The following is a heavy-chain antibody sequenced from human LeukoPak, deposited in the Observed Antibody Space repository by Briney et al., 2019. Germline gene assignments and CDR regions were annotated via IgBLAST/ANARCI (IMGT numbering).Heavy chain of an antibody. Sequence: GESLKISCKGSGYSFTSYWFGWVRQLPGKGLKWMGIIYPGDSDARYNPSFQGHVTISADKSINTAYLQWSSLKASDTAMYYCARRRDLYSGSYYPFDYWGQGTLVTVSS. CDR2: IYPGDSDA. J-gene: IGHJ4*02. D-gene: IGHD1-26*01. V-gene: IGHV5-51*01. CDR1: GYSFTSYW. CDR3: ARRRDLYSGSYYPFDY.